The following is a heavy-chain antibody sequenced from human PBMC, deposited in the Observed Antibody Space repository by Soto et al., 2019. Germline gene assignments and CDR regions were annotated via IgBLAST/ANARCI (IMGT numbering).Heavy chain of an antibody. J-gene: IGHJ4*02. Sequence: GGSLRLSCAASGFTVSSNYMSWVRQAPGKGLEWVSVIYSGGSTYYADSVKGRFTISRDNSKNTLYLQMNSLRAEDTAVYYCAAQYDYIWGSYRSWGQGTLVTVSS. CDR3: AAQYDYIWGSYRS. D-gene: IGHD3-16*02. V-gene: IGHV3-66*01. CDR2: IYSGGST. CDR1: GFTVSSNY.